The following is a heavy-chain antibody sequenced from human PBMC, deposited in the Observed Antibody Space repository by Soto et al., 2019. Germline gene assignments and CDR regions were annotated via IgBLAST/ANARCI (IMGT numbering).Heavy chain of an antibody. J-gene: IGHJ5*02. D-gene: IGHD3-3*01. Sequence: PGGSLRLSCAASGFTFSSYAMSWVRQAPGKGLEWVSAISGSGGSTYYADSVKGRFTISRDNSKNTLYLQMNSLRAEDTAVYYCAKVRSRDSGITIFGGQVLWFDPWGQGTLVTVSS. V-gene: IGHV3-23*01. CDR2: ISGSGGST. CDR3: AKVRSRDSGITIFGGQVLWFDP. CDR1: GFTFSSYA.